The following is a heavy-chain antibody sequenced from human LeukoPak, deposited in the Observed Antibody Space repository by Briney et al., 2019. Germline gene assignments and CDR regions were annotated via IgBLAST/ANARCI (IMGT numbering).Heavy chain of an antibody. D-gene: IGHD6-13*01. J-gene: IGHJ4*02. CDR3: AREAGIAAAGTLAY. Sequence: SETLSLTCAVYGGSFSSYYWSWIRQPAGKGLEWIGRIYTSGSTNYNPSLKSRVTMSVDTSKNQFSLKLSSVTAADTAVYYCAREAGIAAAGTLAYWGQGTLVTVSS. CDR1: GGSFSSYY. V-gene: IGHV4-4*07. CDR2: IYTSGST.